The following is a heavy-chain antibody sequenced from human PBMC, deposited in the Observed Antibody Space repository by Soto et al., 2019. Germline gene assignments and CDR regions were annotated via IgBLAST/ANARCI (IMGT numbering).Heavy chain of an antibody. D-gene: IGHD3-16*01. Sequence: QVQLVQSGAEVKKPGASVKLSCKASGYTFTNNYMHWVRQAPGQGLEWMGIINPSGGGTNYAQKFQGRVTMTRDTSTSTVYMELSSLRSEDTAVYYCARLWGINVLGDQDDAFDLWGQGTMVTVSS. V-gene: IGHV1-46*01. J-gene: IGHJ3*01. CDR3: ARLWGINVLGDQDDAFDL. CDR2: INPSGGGT. CDR1: GYTFTNNY.